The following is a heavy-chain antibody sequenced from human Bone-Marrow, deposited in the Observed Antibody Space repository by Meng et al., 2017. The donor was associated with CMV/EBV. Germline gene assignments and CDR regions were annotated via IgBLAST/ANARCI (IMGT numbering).Heavy chain of an antibody. J-gene: IGHJ2*01. Sequence: GGSLRLSCAASGFSVNSNYMSWVRQAPGKGLEWVSAIGTAGDTYYPGSVKGRFTISRENAKNSLYLQMNSLRAGDTAVYYCAREGCSSTSCYGWYFDLWGRGTLVTVS. CDR1: GFSVNSNY. CDR3: AREGCSSTSCYGWYFDL. D-gene: IGHD2-2*01. CDR2: IGTAGDT. V-gene: IGHV3-13*04.